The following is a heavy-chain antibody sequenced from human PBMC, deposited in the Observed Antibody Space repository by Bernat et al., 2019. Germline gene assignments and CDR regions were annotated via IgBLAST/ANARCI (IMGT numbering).Heavy chain of an antibody. CDR1: GFSLTTSGMF. J-gene: IGHJ6*02. CDR3: ARIPGIAAVSV. V-gene: IGHV2-70*15. D-gene: IGHD6-13*01. CDR2: IDWDDYK. Sequence: QVIFTKSDPAPVKPTQTLTLTCTFSGFSLTTSGMFVTCTRHPPGRDLDWLPRIDWDDYKYYCTSLKTRLTSSKDTSTNLVVLTLANMDTVHTATYYCARIPGIAAVSVWGQGTTVTVSS.